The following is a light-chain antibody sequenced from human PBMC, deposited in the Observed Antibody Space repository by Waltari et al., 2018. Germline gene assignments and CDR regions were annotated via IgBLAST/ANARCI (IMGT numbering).Light chain of an antibody. J-gene: IGKJ4*01. CDR2: KAS. Sequence: DIQMTQSPPTLSASVGDRAHITCRANQSISSWLAWYQQKPGKAPKLLIYKASSLESGVPSRFSGSGSGTEFTLTISSLQPDDFATYYCQQYNSYSLTFGGGTKVEIK. V-gene: IGKV1-5*03. CDR1: QSISSW. CDR3: QQYNSYSLT.